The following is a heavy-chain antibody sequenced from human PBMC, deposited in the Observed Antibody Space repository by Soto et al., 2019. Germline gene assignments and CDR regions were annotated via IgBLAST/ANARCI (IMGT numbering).Heavy chain of an antibody. D-gene: IGHD6-13*01. Sequence: VQLQESGPGLVKPSETLSLSCTVSNGSISNFYWNWIRHPAGKGLEWIGRIYASGSASYNPSLRSRVTMSVDTSKNQFSLKLKSVTAADTAVYYCARSSHKESWFDPWGQGTLVTVSS. CDR3: ARSSHKESWFDP. CDR1: NGSISNFY. CDR2: IYASGSA. V-gene: IGHV4-4*07. J-gene: IGHJ5*02.